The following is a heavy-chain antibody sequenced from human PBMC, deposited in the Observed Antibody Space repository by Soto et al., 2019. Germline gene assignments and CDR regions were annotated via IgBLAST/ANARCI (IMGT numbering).Heavy chain of an antibody. Sequence: ASVKVSCKASGYTFTGYYMHWVRQAPGQGLEWMGWINPNSGGTNYAQKFQGRVTMTRDTSISTAYMELSRLRSDDTAVYYCARVEVLLWFGEPCNWFDPWGQGTLVTVSS. V-gene: IGHV1-2*02. J-gene: IGHJ5*02. CDR3: ARVEVLLWFGEPCNWFDP. CDR1: GYTFTGYY. D-gene: IGHD3-10*01. CDR2: INPNSGGT.